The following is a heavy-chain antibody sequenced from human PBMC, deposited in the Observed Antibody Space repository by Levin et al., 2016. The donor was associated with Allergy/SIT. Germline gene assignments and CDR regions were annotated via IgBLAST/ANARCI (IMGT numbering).Heavy chain of an antibody. CDR3: ARENVPVLWFGEPHYYYYGMDV. CDR2: ISAYNGNT. CDR1: GYTFTSYG. V-gene: IGHV1-18*01. J-gene: IGHJ6*02. Sequence: ASVKVSCKASGYTFTSYGISWVRQAPGQGLEWMGWISAYNGNTNYAQKLQGRVTMTTDTSTSTAYMELRSLRSDDTAVYYCARENVPVLWFGEPHYYYYGMDVWGQRTTVTVSS. D-gene: IGHD3-10*01.